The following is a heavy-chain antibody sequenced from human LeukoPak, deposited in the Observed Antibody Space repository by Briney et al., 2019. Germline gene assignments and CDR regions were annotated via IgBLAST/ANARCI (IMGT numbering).Heavy chain of an antibody. Sequence: ASVKVSCKASGYTFTSYAMHWVRQAPGQRLEWMGWINAGNGNTKYSQKFQGRVTITRDTSAGTAYMELSSLRSEDTAVYYCAREQSIFGGDYYYYGMDVWGQGTTVTVSS. CDR2: INAGNGNT. V-gene: IGHV1-3*01. J-gene: IGHJ6*02. CDR3: AREQSIFGGDYYYYGMDV. CDR1: GYTFTSYA. D-gene: IGHD3-3*01.